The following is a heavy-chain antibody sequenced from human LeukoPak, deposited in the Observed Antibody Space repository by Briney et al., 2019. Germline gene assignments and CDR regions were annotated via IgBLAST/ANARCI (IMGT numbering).Heavy chain of an antibody. CDR1: GFTFSSYG. CDR2: IRYDGSNK. V-gene: IGHV3-30*02. J-gene: IGHJ4*02. D-gene: IGHD2-2*01. Sequence: QPGRSLRLSCAASGFTFSSYGMHWVRQAPGKGLEWVAFIRYDGSNKYYADSVKGRFTISRDNSKNTLYLQMNSLRAEDTAVYYCAKDPGVVPAASYYFDYWGQGTLVTVSS. CDR3: AKDPGVVPAASYYFDY.